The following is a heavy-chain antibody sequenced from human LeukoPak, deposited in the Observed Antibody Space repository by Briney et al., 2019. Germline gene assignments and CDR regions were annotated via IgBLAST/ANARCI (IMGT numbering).Heavy chain of an antibody. J-gene: IGHJ5*02. CDR1: GFTFSSYS. Sequence: PGGSLSLSCAASGFTFSSYSMNWVRQAPGKGLEWVSYISSSSSTIYYADSVKGRFTISRDNAKNSLYLQMNSLGAEDTAVYYCARDLRRNWNDVRFDPWGQGTLVTVSS. CDR3: ARDLRRNWNDVRFDP. CDR2: ISSSSSTI. D-gene: IGHD1-1*01. V-gene: IGHV3-48*01.